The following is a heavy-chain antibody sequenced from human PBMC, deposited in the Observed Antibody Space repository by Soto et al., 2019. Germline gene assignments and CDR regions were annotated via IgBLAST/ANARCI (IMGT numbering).Heavy chain of an antibody. CDR2: ISSSSSTI. CDR1: GFTFSSYS. CDR3: ARKGLWGSYRLGAFDI. Sequence: GGSLRLSCAASGFTFSSYSMNWVRQAPGKGLEWVSYISSSSSTIYYADSVKGRFTISRDNAKNSLYLQMNSLRDEDTAVYYCARKGLWGSYRLGAFDISGQGTMVTVSS. J-gene: IGHJ3*02. D-gene: IGHD3-16*02. V-gene: IGHV3-48*02.